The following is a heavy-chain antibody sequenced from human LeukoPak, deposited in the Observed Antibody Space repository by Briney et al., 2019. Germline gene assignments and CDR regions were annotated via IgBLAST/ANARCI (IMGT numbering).Heavy chain of an antibody. Sequence: PGGSLRLSCAASGFTFSGSAMHWVRQAPGKGLEWVSSISSSSSYIYYADSVKGRFTISRDNSKNTLYLQMNSLRAEDTAVYYCARDRSELWRDYYYYYMDVWGKGTTVTISS. D-gene: IGHD1-1*01. CDR2: ISSSSSYI. CDR1: GFTFSGSA. V-gene: IGHV3-21*01. CDR3: ARDRSELWRDYYYYYMDV. J-gene: IGHJ6*03.